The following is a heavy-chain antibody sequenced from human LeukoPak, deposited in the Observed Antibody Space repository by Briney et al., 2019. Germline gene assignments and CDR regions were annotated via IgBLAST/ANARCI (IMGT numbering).Heavy chain of an antibody. J-gene: IGHJ4*02. CDR2: ISSSSSYI. Sequence: GGSLRLSCAASGFTFSSYSMNWVRQAPGKRLEWVSSISSSSSYIYYADSVKGRFTISRDNAKNSLYLQMNSLRAEDTAVYYCARQATRNYFDYWGQGTLVTVSS. CDR3: ARQATRNYFDY. V-gene: IGHV3-21*01. CDR1: GFTFSSYS.